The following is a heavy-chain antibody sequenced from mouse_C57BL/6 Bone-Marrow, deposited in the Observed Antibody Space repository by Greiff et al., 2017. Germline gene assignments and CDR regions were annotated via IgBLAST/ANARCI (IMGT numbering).Heavy chain of an antibody. D-gene: IGHD2-3*01. CDR3: TRWSGYYGAMDY. CDR2: IDPETGGT. CDR1: GYTFTDYE. Sequence: QVQLQQSGAELVRPGASVTLSCKASGYTFTDYEMHWVKQTPVHGLEWIGAIDPETGGTAYNQKFKGKAILTADKSSSTAYMELRSLTSEDSAVYYCTRWSGYYGAMDYWGQGTPVTVSS. V-gene: IGHV1-15*01. J-gene: IGHJ4*01.